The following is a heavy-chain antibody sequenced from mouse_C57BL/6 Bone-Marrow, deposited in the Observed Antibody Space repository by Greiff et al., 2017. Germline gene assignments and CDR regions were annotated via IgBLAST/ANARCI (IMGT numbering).Heavy chain of an antibody. CDR3: SSGYYGSGVDWYPDV. J-gene: IGHJ1*02. CDR2: INPNNGVT. CDR1: GYTFTDYN. V-gene: IGHV1-18*01. Sequence: EVQGVESGPELVKPGASVKIPCKASGYTFTDYNMDWVKQSHGKSLEWIGDINPNNGVTIYNQKFKGKATLTVDKSSSTAYMELRSLTSEDTAVYYCSSGYYGSGVDWYPDVCCTGITATFSS. D-gene: IGHD1-1*01.